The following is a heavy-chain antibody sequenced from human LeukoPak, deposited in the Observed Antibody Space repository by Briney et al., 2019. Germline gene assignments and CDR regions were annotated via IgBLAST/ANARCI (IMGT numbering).Heavy chain of an antibody. CDR3: ARESSWPVGWFDP. CDR1: GFTVSSNY. J-gene: IGHJ5*02. V-gene: IGHV3-66*01. CDR2: IYSGGST. D-gene: IGHD6-13*01. Sequence: GRSLRLSCAASGFTVSSNYMSWVRQAPGKWLEWVSVIYSGGSTYYADSVKGRFTLSRDNAKNTLYLQMNSLRAEDTAVYYCARESSWPVGWFDPWGQGTLVTVSS.